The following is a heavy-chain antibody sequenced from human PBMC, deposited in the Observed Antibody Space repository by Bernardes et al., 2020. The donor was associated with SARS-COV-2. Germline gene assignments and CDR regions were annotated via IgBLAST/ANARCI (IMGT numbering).Heavy chain of an antibody. J-gene: IGHJ3*02. CDR2: INHSGST. D-gene: IGHD3-10*01. CDR3: ARDSGPTDVRAFEI. Sequence: SETLSLTCAVYGGSLSGYYWSWIRQPPGKGLEWIGQINHSGSTKYNPSLKSRATISVDTSKNQFSLRLSSVTAADTAVYYCARDSGPTDVRAFEIWGRGTLVTVSS. V-gene: IGHV4-34*01. CDR1: GGSLSGYY.